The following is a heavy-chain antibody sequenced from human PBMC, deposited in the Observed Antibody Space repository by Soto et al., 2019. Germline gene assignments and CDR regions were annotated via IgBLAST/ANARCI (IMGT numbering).Heavy chain of an antibody. V-gene: IGHV3-23*01. J-gene: IGHJ5*01. CDR2: ISRTGDSA. Sequence: EVHLLESGGALVQPGGPLTLSCAASGFSFSDYAMSWVRQAPGKGREWASSISRTGDSAYYADSVKGRFAISRNRSKNRVSLQMNSLRVEDTAVYYCAKGPDGSGYYHNWFDSWGQGTLITVSS. D-gene: IGHD3-22*01. CDR1: GFSFSDYA. CDR3: AKGPDGSGYYHNWFDS.